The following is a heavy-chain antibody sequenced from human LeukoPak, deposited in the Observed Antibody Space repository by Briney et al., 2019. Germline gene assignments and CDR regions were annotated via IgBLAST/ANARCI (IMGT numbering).Heavy chain of an antibody. D-gene: IGHD3-3*01. CDR1: GGSISSSSYY. Sequence: SETLSLTCTVSGGSISSSSYYWGWIRQPPGKGLEWIGSIHHSGRTYYNPSLKSRVTISVDTSKNQFSLKLSSVTAADTAVYYCARDHLANLASRLFDPWGQGTLVTVSS. CDR3: ARDHLANLASRLFDP. J-gene: IGHJ5*02. V-gene: IGHV4-39*07. CDR2: IHHSGRT.